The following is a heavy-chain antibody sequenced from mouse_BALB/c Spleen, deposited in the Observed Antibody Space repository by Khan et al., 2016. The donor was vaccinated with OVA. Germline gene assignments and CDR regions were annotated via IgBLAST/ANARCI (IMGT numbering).Heavy chain of an antibody. Sequence: EVKLQESGGDLVKPGGSLKLSCAASGFSFSSYGMSWVRQTPDKRLEWVATISSAGDYTYYPDNVKGRFTISRDNAKNTLYLQMSSLKSEDTAMFYCASHFTGSFAYWGQGTLVTVSA. CDR1: GFSFSSYG. CDR2: ISSAGDYT. D-gene: IGHD4-1*01. V-gene: IGHV5-6*01. J-gene: IGHJ3*01. CDR3: ASHFTGSFAY.